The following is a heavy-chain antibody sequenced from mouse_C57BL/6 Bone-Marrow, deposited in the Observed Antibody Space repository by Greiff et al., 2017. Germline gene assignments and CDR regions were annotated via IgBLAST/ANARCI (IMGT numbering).Heavy chain of an antibody. CDR1: GFTFSSYG. Sequence: EVKLMESGGDLVKPGGSLKLSCAASGFTFSSYGMSWVRQTPDKRLEWVATISSGGSYTYYPDSVKGRFTISRDNAKNTLYLQMSSLKSEDTAMYYCARHHIPYFDYWGQGTTLTVSS. J-gene: IGHJ2*01. CDR2: ISSGGSYT. CDR3: ARHHIPYFDY. V-gene: IGHV5-6*01.